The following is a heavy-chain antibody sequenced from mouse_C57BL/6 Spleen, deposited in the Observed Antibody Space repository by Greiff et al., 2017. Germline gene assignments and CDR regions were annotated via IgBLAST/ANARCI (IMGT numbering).Heavy chain of an antibody. CDR2: IDPSDSYT. D-gene: IGHD2-3*01. CDR3: ARRAYDTYAMDY. Sequence: QVQLQQPGAELVMPGASVKLSCKASGYTFTSYWMHWVKQRPGQGLEWIGEIDPSDSYTNYNQKFKGKSTLTVDKSSSTAYMQLSSLTSEDSAVYYCARRAYDTYAMDYWGQGTSVTVSS. CDR1: GYTFTSYW. V-gene: IGHV1-69*01. J-gene: IGHJ4*01.